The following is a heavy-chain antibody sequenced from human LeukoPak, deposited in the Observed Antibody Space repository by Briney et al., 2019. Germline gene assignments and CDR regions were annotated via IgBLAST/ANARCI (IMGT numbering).Heavy chain of an antibody. J-gene: IGHJ5*02. D-gene: IGHD1-26*01. CDR3: ARVGWEVLNLHFDP. CDR1: GFTFRNYY. Sequence: GGSLRLSCAASGFTFRNYYMSWVRQAPGKGLEWVATIKKDGSQKYYVDPVKGRFTISRDNAENSLYLQMNSLRVEDTAMYYCARVGWEVLNLHFDPWGQGTLVTVSS. V-gene: IGHV3-7*03. CDR2: IKKDGSQK.